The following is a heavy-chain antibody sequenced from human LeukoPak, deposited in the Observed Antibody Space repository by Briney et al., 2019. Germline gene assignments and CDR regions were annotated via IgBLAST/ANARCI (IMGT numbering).Heavy chain of an antibody. CDR1: GGSFSGYY. Sequence: PSETLSLTCAVYGGSFSGYYWSWIRQPPGKGLEWIGEINHSGSTNYNPSLKSRVTISVDTSKNQFSLKLSSVTAADTAVYYCARRQWAYYGSGSYLHYWGQGTLVTVPS. CDR3: ARRQWAYYGSGSYLHY. CDR2: INHSGST. J-gene: IGHJ4*02. D-gene: IGHD3-10*01. V-gene: IGHV4-34*01.